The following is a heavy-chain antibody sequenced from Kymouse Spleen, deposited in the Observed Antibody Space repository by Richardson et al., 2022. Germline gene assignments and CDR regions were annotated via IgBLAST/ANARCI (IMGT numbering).Heavy chain of an antibody. CDR3: ARGL*QQLVQDTSST. D-gene: IGHD6-13*01. CDR1: GFTFSSYD. Sequence: EVQLVESGGGLVQPGGSLRLSCAASGFTFSSYDMHWVRQATGKGLEWVSAIGTAGDTYYPGSVKGRFTISRENAKNSLYLQMNSLRAGDTAVYYCARGL*QQLVQDTSSTGARAPWSPSPQ. J-gene: IGHJ1*01. V-gene: IGHV3-13*01. CDR2: IGTAGDT.